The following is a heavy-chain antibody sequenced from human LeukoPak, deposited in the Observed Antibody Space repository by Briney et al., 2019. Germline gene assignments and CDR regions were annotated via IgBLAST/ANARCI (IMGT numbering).Heavy chain of an antibody. J-gene: IGHJ3*02. Sequence: PSETLSLTCTVSGGSISSGDYYWSWIRQPPGKXXXXXXXXXXSGSTYYNPSLKSRVTISVDTSKIQFSLKLSSVTAADTAVYYCARDSGGGSGYYRGYDAFDIWGQGTMVTVSS. V-gene: IGHV4-30-4*02. D-gene: IGHD3-22*01. CDR3: ARDSGGGSGYYRGYDAFDI. CDR1: GGSISSGDYY. CDR2: XXXSGST.